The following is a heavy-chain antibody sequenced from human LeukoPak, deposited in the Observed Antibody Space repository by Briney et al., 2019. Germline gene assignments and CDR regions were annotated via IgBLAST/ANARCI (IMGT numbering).Heavy chain of an antibody. V-gene: IGHV4-59*01. D-gene: IGHD3-3*01. J-gene: IGHJ6*03. CDR1: GGSISSYY. CDR2: IYYSGST. Sequence: PSETLSLTCTVSGGSISSYYGSWIRQPPGKGLEWIGYIYYSGSTNYNPSLKSRVTISVDTSKNQFSLKLSSVTAADTAVYYCARVDFWSGYYPLYYYYMDFWGNGTTVTVSS. CDR3: ARVDFWSGYYPLYYYYMDF.